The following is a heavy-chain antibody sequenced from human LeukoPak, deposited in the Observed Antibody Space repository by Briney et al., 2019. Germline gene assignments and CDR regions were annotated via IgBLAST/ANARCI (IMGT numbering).Heavy chain of an antibody. CDR2: ISSSSSYI. Sequence: PGGSLRLSCAASGFTFSSYSMNWVRQAPGKGLEWVSSISSSSSYIYYADSVKGRFTISRDNAKNSLYLQMNSLRAENTAVYYCARADAGGSFPFDYWGQGTLVTVSS. CDR3: ARADAGGSFPFDY. D-gene: IGHD2-15*01. CDR1: GFTFSSYS. V-gene: IGHV3-21*01. J-gene: IGHJ4*02.